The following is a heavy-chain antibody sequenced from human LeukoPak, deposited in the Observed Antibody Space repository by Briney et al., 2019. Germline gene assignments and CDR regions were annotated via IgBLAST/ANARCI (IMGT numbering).Heavy chain of an antibody. J-gene: IGHJ4*02. CDR3: VRDSGSGSHGIGY. Sequence: PGGSLRLSCAASGFTFSSYSMNWVRQAPGKGLEWVSYIRSSSSTIYYADSVKGRFTISRDNAKNSLYLQMNSLRAEDTAVYYCVRDSGSGSHGIGYWGQGTLVTVSS. CDR2: IRSSSSTI. CDR1: GFTFSSYS. D-gene: IGHD1-26*01. V-gene: IGHV3-48*04.